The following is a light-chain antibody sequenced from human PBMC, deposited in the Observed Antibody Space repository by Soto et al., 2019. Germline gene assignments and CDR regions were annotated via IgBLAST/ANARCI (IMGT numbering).Light chain of an antibody. V-gene: IGKV1-39*01. Sequence: DIQMTQTPATLSAFAGDRVTVTCRASQSVSSWVAWYQEKPGRGPKLLIYDASTWQSGVPSRFSGSGSGTDFTLTISSLQPEDFATYYCQQSYSTPLTFGGGTKVDIK. CDR3: QQSYSTPLT. CDR2: DAS. CDR1: QSVSSW. J-gene: IGKJ4*01.